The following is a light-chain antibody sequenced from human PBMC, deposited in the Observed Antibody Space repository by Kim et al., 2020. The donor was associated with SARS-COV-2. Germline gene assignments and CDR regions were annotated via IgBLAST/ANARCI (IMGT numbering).Light chain of an antibody. V-gene: IGLV2-11*01. CDR3: CSYAGSYTEV. Sequence: GPSLTISCTGTSSDVGGYKYVSWYQQHPGKAPKLMIYDVSKRPSGVPDRFSGSKSGNTASLTISGLQGEDEADYYCCSYAGSYTEVFGGGTQLTVL. J-gene: IGLJ2*01. CDR1: SSDVGGYKY. CDR2: DVS.